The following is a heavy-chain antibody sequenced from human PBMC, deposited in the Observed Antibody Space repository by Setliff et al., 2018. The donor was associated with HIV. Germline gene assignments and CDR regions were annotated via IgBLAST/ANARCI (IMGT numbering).Heavy chain of an antibody. D-gene: IGHD1-26*01. CDR2: INAGNGNT. J-gene: IGHJ6*02. CDR3: ARGYSGYVGFTSMDV. Sequence: ASVKVSCEASGYTFSNYVMQWVRQAPGQRLEWMGWINAGNGNTKYSQEFQGRVTITTDTSADTAYMELSSLRFEDTAVYYCARGYSGYVGFTSMDVWGQGTTVTVSS. CDR1: GYTFSNYV. V-gene: IGHV1-3*01.